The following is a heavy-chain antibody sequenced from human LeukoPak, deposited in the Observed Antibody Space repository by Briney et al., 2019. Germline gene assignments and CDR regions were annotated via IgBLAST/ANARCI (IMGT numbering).Heavy chain of an antibody. CDR1: GGSISSYF. V-gene: IGHV4-59*01. J-gene: IGHJ2*01. D-gene: IGHD3-10*01. CDR2: IYYNGGT. CDR3: ARVKTHFYGRPDFYFDL. Sequence: SETLSLTCTVSGGSISSYFWSWIRQPPGKGLEYIGYIYYNGGTDYNPSLRSRVTISVDTSKNHFSLKLTSVTAADTAFYYCARVKTHFYGRPDFYFDLWGRGTLVTVSS.